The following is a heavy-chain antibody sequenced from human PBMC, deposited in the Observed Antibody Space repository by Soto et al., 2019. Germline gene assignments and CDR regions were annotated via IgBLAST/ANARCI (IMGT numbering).Heavy chain of an antibody. D-gene: IGHD4-17*01. J-gene: IGHJ6*02. V-gene: IGHV1-69*06. CDR1: GGTFSSYA. Sequence: QVQLVQSGAEVKKPGSSVKVSCKASGGTFSSYAISWVRQAPGQGLEWMGGIIPIFGTANYAQKFQGRVTITADKSTSTAYMELSSLRSEDTAVYYXXXXXXXYYGDLQYGMDVWGQGTTVTVSS. CDR2: IIPIFGTA. CDR3: XXXXXXYYGDLQYGMDV.